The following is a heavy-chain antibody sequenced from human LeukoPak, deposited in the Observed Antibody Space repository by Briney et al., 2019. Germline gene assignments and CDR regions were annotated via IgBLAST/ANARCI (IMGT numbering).Heavy chain of an antibody. V-gene: IGHV3-53*01. D-gene: IGHD3-10*01. CDR1: GFTVSSNY. CDR3: ARDKRRYYGSGRYYGMDV. Sequence: GGSLRLSCAASGFTVSSNYMSWVRQAPGKGLEWVSVIYSGGSTYYADSVKGRFTISRDNSKNTLYLQMNSLRAEDTAVYYCARDKRRYYGSGRYYGMDVWGQGTKVTVSS. J-gene: IGHJ6*02. CDR2: IYSGGST.